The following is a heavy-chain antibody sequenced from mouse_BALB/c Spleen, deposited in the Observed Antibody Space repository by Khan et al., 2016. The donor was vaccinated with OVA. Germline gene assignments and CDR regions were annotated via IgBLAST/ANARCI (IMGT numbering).Heavy chain of an antibody. J-gene: IGHJ2*01. V-gene: IGHV1-20*02. D-gene: IGHD1-1*01. CDR2: INPHIGET. CDR3: ARIDSSGIDY. Sequence: VQLKQSGPELVKPGASVKISCKASGYSFTGYFMNWVMQSPGKSLEWIGRINPHIGETFYNQKFKGKATLTVDESSSTAYMELRSLASEDSAVYYCARIDSSGIDYWGQGTTLTVSS. CDR1: GYSFTGYF.